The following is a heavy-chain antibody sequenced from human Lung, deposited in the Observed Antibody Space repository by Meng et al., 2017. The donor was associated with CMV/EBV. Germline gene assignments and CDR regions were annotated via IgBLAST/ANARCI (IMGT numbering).Heavy chain of an antibody. Sequence: QGQLQGSGPGLVKPSEHLSPPCTVSGGSISSYYWSWIRQSAGKGLEWIGRIYTSGTTIYNPSLKSRLTLSLDTSKNQFSLKLNSVTAADTAVYYCARAEADTGNFDYWGQGTLVTVSS. CDR2: IYTSGTT. V-gene: IGHV4-4*07. CDR1: GGSISSYY. J-gene: IGHJ4*02. D-gene: IGHD6-19*01. CDR3: ARAEADTGNFDY.